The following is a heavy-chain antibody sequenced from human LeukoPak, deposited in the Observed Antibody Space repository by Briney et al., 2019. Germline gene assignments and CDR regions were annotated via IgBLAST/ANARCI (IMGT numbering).Heavy chain of an antibody. CDR3: AIDIGELLTY. D-gene: IGHD1-26*01. CDR2: VDPEDGEI. J-gene: IGHJ4*02. CDR1: GYTLFELS. V-gene: IGHV1-24*01. Sequence: ASVKVSCKVSGYTLFELSMHWVRQAPGKGLEWMGGVDPEDGEIIYAQKFQGRVTMTEDTSTDTAYMELSSLRSEDTAVYYCAIDIGELLTYWGQGTLVTVSS.